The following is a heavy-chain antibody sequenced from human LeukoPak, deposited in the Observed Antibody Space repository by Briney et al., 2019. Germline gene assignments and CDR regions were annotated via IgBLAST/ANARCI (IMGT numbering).Heavy chain of an antibody. J-gene: IGHJ3*02. Sequence: GSSVKVSCKASGGTFSSYAISWVRQAPGQGLEWMGGIIPIFGTANYAQKFQGRVTITADESTSTAYMELSSLRSEDTAVYYCARGLYSSGWYLIGRAFDIWGQGTMVTVSS. D-gene: IGHD6-19*01. V-gene: IGHV1-69*01. CDR3: ARGLYSSGWYLIGRAFDI. CDR2: IIPIFGTA. CDR1: GGTFSSYA.